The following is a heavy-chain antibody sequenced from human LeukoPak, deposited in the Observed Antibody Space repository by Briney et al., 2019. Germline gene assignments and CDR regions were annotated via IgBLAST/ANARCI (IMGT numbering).Heavy chain of an antibody. CDR1: GYTFTGYY. Sequence: ASVKVSCKASGYTFTGYYMHWVRQAPGQGLEWMGRINPNSGGTNYAQKFQGRVTMTRDTSISTAYMELSRLRSDDTAVYYCARIVVVSGPFDIRGQGTMVTVSS. J-gene: IGHJ3*02. V-gene: IGHV1-2*06. D-gene: IGHD3-22*01. CDR2: INPNSGGT. CDR3: ARIVVVSGPFDI.